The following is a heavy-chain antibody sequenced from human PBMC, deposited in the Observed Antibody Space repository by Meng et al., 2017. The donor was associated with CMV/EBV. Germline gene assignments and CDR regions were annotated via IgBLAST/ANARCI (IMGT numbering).Heavy chain of an antibody. V-gene: IGHV1-69*10. CDR1: GSFTSYV. CDR2: ISPSLGLT. CDR3: ARAQLGYNTGYYYFDF. Sequence: GSFTSYVIAWVRQAPGQGPEWMGGISPSLGLTNYAQNFQGRVSITADRSTSTAYMDLSSLNSDDTAVYWCARAQLGYNTGYYYFDFWGQGTLVTVSS. J-gene: IGHJ4*02. D-gene: IGHD5-24*01.